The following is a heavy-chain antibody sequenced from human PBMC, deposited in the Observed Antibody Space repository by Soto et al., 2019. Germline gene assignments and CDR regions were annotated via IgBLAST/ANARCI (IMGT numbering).Heavy chain of an antibody. CDR2: ISAYNGNT. D-gene: IGHD3-22*01. J-gene: IGHJ3*02. CDR3: ARVIAYYYDSSGYLGEDVFDI. CDR1: GYTFTSYG. Sequence: GASVKVSCKASGYTFTSYGISWVRQAPGQGLEWMGWISAYNGNTNYAQKLQGRVTMTTDTSTSTAYMELRSLRSDDTAVYYCARVIAYYYDSSGYLGEDVFDIWGQGTMVTVSS. V-gene: IGHV1-18*01.